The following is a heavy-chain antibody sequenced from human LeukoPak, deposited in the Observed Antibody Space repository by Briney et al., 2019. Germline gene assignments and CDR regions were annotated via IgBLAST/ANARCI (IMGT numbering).Heavy chain of an antibody. Sequence: GESLKTSCKGSGYTFSSNWIGWVRQMPGKGLEWMGIIYPGDSDTRYSPSFQGQVTISADKSSSTAYLQWSSLKASDTAMYYCARHRVGIYSRNHAFDIWGQGTMVTVSS. CDR3: ARHRVGIYSRNHAFDI. J-gene: IGHJ3*02. CDR1: GYTFSSNW. D-gene: IGHD1-26*01. CDR2: IYPGDSDT. V-gene: IGHV5-51*01.